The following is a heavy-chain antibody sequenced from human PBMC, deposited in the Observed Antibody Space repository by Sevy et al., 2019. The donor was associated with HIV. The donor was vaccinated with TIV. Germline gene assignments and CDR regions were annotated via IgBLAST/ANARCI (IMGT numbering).Heavy chain of an antibody. Sequence: ASVKVSCKASGYTFTSYAMHWVRQAPGQRLEWMGWINAGNGNTKYSQKFQGRVTITRDTSASTAYMELSSLRSEDTAVYYCARDLNTVTDRRYYYYYGMDVWGQGTTVTVSS. V-gene: IGHV1-3*01. CDR2: INAGNGNT. CDR1: GYTFTSYA. CDR3: ARDLNTVTDRRYYYYYGMDV. J-gene: IGHJ6*02. D-gene: IGHD4-4*01.